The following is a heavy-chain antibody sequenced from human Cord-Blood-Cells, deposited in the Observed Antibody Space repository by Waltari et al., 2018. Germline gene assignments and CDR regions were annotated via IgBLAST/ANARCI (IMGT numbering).Heavy chain of an antibody. CDR3: ARSYDSSGYYFDY. J-gene: IGHJ4*02. V-gene: IGHV3-30-3*01. Sequence: QVQLVESGGGVVQPGRSLRLSCAASGFTFSSYALPWVRQAPGKGLEWVAVISYDGSNKYYADSVKGRFTISRDNSKNTLYLQMNSLRAEDTAVYYCARSYDSSGYYFDYWGQGTLVTVSS. CDR1: GFTFSSYA. CDR2: ISYDGSNK. D-gene: IGHD3-22*01.